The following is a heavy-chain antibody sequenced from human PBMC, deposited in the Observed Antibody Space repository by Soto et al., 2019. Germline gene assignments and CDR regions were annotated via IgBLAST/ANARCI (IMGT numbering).Heavy chain of an antibody. V-gene: IGHV1-18*01. J-gene: IGHJ4*02. Sequence: ASVKVSCKASGGTFSSYTISWVRQAPGQGLEWMGWIIAYHGKTNYAQNFQGRVTMTADTSTSTAYMELRSLRSDDTAVYYCAREPNYFDYWGPGTRVTLSS. CDR3: AREPNYFDY. CDR1: GGTFSSYT. CDR2: IIAYHGKT.